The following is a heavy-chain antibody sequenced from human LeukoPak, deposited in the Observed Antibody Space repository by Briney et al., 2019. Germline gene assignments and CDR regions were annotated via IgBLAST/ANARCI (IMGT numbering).Heavy chain of an antibody. CDR3: GRDQRGYGGNFDY. CDR2: IYSGGTT. Sequence: PGGSLRLSCVASGFTVSSSDMSWVRQAPGKGLEWVSVIYSGGTTSYADSVKGRFTISRDNSKNTLYLQMSSLRAEDTAVYYCGRDQRGYGGNFDYWGQGTLVTVSS. J-gene: IGHJ4*02. D-gene: IGHD4-23*01. V-gene: IGHV3-66*01. CDR1: GFTVSSSD.